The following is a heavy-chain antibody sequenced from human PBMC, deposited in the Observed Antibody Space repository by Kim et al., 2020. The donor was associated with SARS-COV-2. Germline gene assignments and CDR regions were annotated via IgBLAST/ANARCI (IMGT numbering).Heavy chain of an antibody. V-gene: IGHV3-9*01. CDR1: GFTFTGHA. CDR3: MKDVRRWGSDV. Sequence: GGSLRLSCAASGFTFTGHAMHWVRQAPGKGLEWVSGIFWNGGTLCYADSVKGRFTISRDISSNSLYLQMDTLRADDTAFYYCMKDVRRWGSDVWGQGTPVTVSS. CDR2: IFWNGGTL. J-gene: IGHJ6*02. D-gene: IGHD7-27*01.